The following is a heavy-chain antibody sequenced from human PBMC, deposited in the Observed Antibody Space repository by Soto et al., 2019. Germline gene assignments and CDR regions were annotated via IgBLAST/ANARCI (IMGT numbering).Heavy chain of an antibody. Sequence: GGSLRLSCAASGFTFSSYSMNWVRQAPGKGLEWVSYISSSSSTIYYADSVKGRFTISRDNAKNSLYLQMNSLRDEDTAVYYCARDRYGDYVPQRHWFDPWGQGTLVTVPS. D-gene: IGHD4-17*01. CDR1: GFTFSSYS. J-gene: IGHJ5*02. V-gene: IGHV3-48*02. CDR2: ISSSSSTI. CDR3: ARDRYGDYVPQRHWFDP.